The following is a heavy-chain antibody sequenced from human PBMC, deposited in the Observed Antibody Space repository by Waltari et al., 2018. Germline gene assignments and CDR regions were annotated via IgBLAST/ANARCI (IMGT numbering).Heavy chain of an antibody. V-gene: IGHV4-34*01. CDR3: ARIDTGIAVAGVDY. CDR2: INHSGST. J-gene: IGHJ4*02. D-gene: IGHD6-19*01. CDR1: GGSFSGYY. Sequence: QVQLQQWGAGLLKPSETLSLTCAVHGGSFSGYYWSWIRQPPGQVLEWIGEINHSGSTNYNPSPKSRVTISVDTSKNQFSLKLSSVTAADTAVYYCARIDTGIAVAGVDYWGQGTLVTVSS.